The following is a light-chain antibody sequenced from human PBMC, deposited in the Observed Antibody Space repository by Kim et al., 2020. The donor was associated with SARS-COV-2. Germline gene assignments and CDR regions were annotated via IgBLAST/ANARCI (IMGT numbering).Light chain of an antibody. CDR2: EDT. J-gene: IGLJ3*02. CDR3: QSADSSDTFWV. Sequence: SYELTQPPSVSVSPGQTARITCSGDALPKQYAYWFQQKPGQAPVVLIYEDTERPSGIPERFSGSTSGTTVTLTISAVQAEDEADYYCQSADSSDTFWVFGGGTKVTVL. V-gene: IGLV3-25*03. CDR1: ALPKQY.